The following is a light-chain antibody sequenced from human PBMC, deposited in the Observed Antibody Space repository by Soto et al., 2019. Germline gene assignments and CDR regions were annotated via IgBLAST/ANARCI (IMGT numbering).Light chain of an antibody. V-gene: IGKV1-9*01. Sequence: DIQLTQSPSFLSASVGDRVTISCRASQGISTYLAWYQQKVGQAPKLLIYAASTLQSGVPSRFSGSGSGTEFTLTISSLQPADFATYYCQQLKSYPLTFGGGTKVAI. CDR1: QGISTY. CDR2: AAS. CDR3: QQLKSYPLT. J-gene: IGKJ4*01.